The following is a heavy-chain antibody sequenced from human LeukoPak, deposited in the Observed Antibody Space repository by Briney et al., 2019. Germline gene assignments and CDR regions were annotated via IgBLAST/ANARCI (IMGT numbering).Heavy chain of an antibody. CDR1: GFTFSSYW. CDR2: IKGDGSI. D-gene: IGHD5-24*01. V-gene: IGHV3-74*01. CDR3: ARARDGYNYLYFDY. Sequence: PGGSLRLSCAASGFTFSSYWMHWVRQAPGKGLVWVSRIKGDGSISYADSVKGRFTISRDNAKNTLYLQMNSLRAEDTAVYYRARARDGYNYLYFDYWGQGSLVTVSS. J-gene: IGHJ4*02.